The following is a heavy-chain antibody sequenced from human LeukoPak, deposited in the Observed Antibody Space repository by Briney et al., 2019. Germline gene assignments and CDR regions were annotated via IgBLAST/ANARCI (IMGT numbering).Heavy chain of an antibody. CDR3: ARGGDSYGNQDY. CDR1: GGSISSSSYY. CDR2: IYYSGST. D-gene: IGHD5-18*01. V-gene: IGHV4-39*07. J-gene: IGHJ4*02. Sequence: SSETLSLTCTVSGGSISSSSYYWGWIRQPPGKGLEWIGSIYYSGSTYYNPSLKSRVIISLDTSKNQFSLKLSSVTAADTAVYSCARGGDSYGNQDYWGRGTLVTVSS.